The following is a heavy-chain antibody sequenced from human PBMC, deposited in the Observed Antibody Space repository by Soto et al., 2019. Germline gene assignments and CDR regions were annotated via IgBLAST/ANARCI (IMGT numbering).Heavy chain of an antibody. J-gene: IGHJ4*02. CDR2: IKPDGSAT. CDR1: GFTFGSYW. D-gene: IGHD2-21*02. V-gene: IGHV3-7*01. CDR3: ARAGYCGPGCYYYFDY. Sequence: LRLSCSVSGFTFGSYWMNWVRLIPGKGLEWVAYIKPDGSATYYVDSVKGRFTISRDNAKNSLYLQMNSLRVEDTSVYYCARAGYCGPGCYYYFDYWGQGTLVTVSS.